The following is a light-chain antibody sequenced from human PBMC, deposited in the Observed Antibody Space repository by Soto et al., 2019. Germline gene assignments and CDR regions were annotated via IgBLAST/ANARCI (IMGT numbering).Light chain of an antibody. CDR2: DAS. CDR3: QQRSNWPPYT. J-gene: IGKJ2*01. CDR1: QSVSSY. Sequence: EIVLTQSPATLSLSPGERATLSCRASQSVSSYLAWYQQQPGQAPRLLIYDASNRATGIPARFSGSGSGTDVSLTISSLEPEDFAVYYCQQRSNWPPYTFGQGTKLEIK. V-gene: IGKV3-11*01.